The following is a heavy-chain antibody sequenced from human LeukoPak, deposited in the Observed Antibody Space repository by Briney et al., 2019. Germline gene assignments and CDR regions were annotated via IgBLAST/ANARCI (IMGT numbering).Heavy chain of an antibody. Sequence: PSETLSLTCAVYGGSFSGYYWSWIRQPPGKGLEWIGEINHSGSTNYNPSLKSRVTISVDTSKNQFSPKLSSVTAADTAVYYCARGIGTTGTTWHNWFDPWGQGTLVTVSS. D-gene: IGHD1-1*01. CDR2: INHSGST. V-gene: IGHV4-34*01. J-gene: IGHJ5*02. CDR3: ARGIGTTGTTWHNWFDP. CDR1: GGSFSGYY.